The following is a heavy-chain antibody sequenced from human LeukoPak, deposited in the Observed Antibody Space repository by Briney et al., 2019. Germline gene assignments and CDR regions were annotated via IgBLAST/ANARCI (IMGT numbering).Heavy chain of an antibody. CDR2: IKSETDGGTT. D-gene: IGHD2-2*01. CDR1: GFTFSNAW. J-gene: IGHJ5*02. CDR3: TTEYEPAAPGWFDP. Sequence: GGSLRLSCAASGFTFSNAWMSWVRQAPGKGLEWVGRIKSETDGGTTDYAAPVKGRFTISRDDSKNTLYLQMNSLKTEDTAVYYCTTEYEPAAPGWFDPWGQGTLVTVSS. V-gene: IGHV3-15*01.